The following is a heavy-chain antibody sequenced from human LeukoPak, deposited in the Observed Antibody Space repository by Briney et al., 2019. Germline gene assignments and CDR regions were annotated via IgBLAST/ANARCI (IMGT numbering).Heavy chain of an antibody. CDR3: ARDPSPDSSGYYPDDY. CDR1: GYTFTSYY. D-gene: IGHD3-22*01. CDR2: INPSGGST. V-gene: IGHV1-46*01. Sequence: GASVKVSCKASGYTFTSYYMHWVRQAPGQGLEWMGIINPSGGSTSYAQKFQGRVTMTRDTSTSTVYMELSSLRSEDTAVYYCARDPSPDSSGYYPDDYWGQGTPVTVSS. J-gene: IGHJ4*02.